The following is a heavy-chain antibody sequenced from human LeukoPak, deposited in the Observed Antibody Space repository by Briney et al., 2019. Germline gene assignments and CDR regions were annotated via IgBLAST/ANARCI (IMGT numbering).Heavy chain of an antibody. CDR3: ARDASSPQNYYYYYMDV. CDR1: GGSISSSSYY. Sequence: PSETLSLTCTVSGGSISSSSYYWGWIRQPPGKGREWIGSIYYSGSTYYNPSLKSRVTISVDTSKNQFSLKLSSVTAADTAVYYCARDASSPQNYYYYYMDVWGKGTTVTISS. J-gene: IGHJ6*03. D-gene: IGHD6-13*01. CDR2: IYYSGST. V-gene: IGHV4-39*02.